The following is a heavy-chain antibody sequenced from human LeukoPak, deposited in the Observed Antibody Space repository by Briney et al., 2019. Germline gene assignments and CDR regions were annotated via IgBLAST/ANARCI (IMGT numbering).Heavy chain of an antibody. J-gene: IGHJ4*02. V-gene: IGHV1-2*02. D-gene: IGHD6-13*01. CDR3: ARESMGSSSWYFREADY. CDR2: INPNSGGT. Sequence: ASVKVSCKASGYTFTGYYMHWVRQAPGQGPEWMGWINPNSGGTNYAQKFQGRVTMTRDTSISTAYMELSRLRSDDTAVYYCARESMGSSSWYFREADYWGQGTLVTVSS. CDR1: GYTFTGYY.